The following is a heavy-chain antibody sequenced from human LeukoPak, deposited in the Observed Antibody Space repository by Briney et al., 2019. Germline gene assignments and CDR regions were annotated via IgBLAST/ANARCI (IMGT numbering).Heavy chain of an antibody. J-gene: IGHJ4*02. CDR1: GYSFTSYW. Sequence: GESLKISCKGSGYSFTSYWIGWVRQMPGKGLEWMGIIYPGDSDTRYSPSFQGQVTISADKSISTAYLQWSSLKASDTAMYYCARHAGYSYGFGRSREYYFAYWGQGTLVTVSS. V-gene: IGHV5-51*01. D-gene: IGHD5-18*01. CDR2: IYPGDSDT. CDR3: ARHAGYSYGFGRSREYYFAY.